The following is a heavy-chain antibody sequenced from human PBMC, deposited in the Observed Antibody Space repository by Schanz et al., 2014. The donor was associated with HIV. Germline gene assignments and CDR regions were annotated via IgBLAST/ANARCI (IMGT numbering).Heavy chain of an antibody. V-gene: IGHV3-33*06. J-gene: IGHJ6*02. CDR1: GFTFSSYG. CDR2: IWYDGTNK. D-gene: IGHD4-17*01. CDR3: AKSRGDSWPYGMDV. Sequence: VQLVESGGGVVQPGRSLRLSCAASGFTFSSYGMHWVRQAPGKGLEWVAVIWYDGTNKYYADSVKGRFTISRDNSRKTLYLQMNSLRVEDTAVYYCAKSRGDSWPYGMDVWGQGTTVTVSS.